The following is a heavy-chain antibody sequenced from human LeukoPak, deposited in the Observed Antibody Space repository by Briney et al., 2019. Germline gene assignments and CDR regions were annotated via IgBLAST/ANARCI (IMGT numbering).Heavy chain of an antibody. CDR2: IYTSGST. J-gene: IGHJ4*02. D-gene: IGHD3-22*01. CDR1: GGSISSYY. CDR3: ARTSYQDDSSGYPAFYFDY. V-gene: IGHV4-4*07. Sequence: SETLSPTCTVSGGSISSYYWSWIRQPAGKGLEWIGRIYTSGSTNYNPSLKSRVTMSVDTSKNQFSLKLSSVTAADTAVYYCARTSYQDDSSGYPAFYFDYWGQGTLVTVSS.